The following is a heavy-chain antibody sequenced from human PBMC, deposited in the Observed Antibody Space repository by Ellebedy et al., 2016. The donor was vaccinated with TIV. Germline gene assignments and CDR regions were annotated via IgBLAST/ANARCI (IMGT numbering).Heavy chain of an antibody. CDR3: ATGGGRCYD. Sequence: GESLKISXVASGITFSNAWMTWVRQAPGKGLEWVGRITDKGATDNAAPVKGRFTISRDDSRNTIYLQMNSLKIEDTGIYYCATGGGRCYDWGQGTQGTVSS. D-gene: IGHD2-15*01. CDR2: ITDKGAT. V-gene: IGHV3-15*01. J-gene: IGHJ4*02. CDR1: GITFSNAW.